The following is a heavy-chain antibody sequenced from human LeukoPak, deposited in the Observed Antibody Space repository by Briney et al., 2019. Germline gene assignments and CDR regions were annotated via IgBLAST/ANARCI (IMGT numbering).Heavy chain of an antibody. CDR3: ARVGVTGEFDY. J-gene: IGHJ4*02. D-gene: IGHD2-21*02. Sequence: ASVKVSCKASGYTFTSYGINWVRQAPGQGLKWMGWISAYNGNTTYAQKLQGRVTMTTDTSTTTAYMALRSLRSDDTAVYYCARVGVTGEFDYWGQGTLVTVSS. CDR1: GYTFTSYG. V-gene: IGHV1-18*01. CDR2: ISAYNGNT.